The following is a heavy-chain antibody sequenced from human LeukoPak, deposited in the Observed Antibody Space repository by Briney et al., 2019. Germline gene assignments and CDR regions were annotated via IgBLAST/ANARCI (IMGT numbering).Heavy chain of an antibody. Sequence: SVKVSCKATGGTFSSYAISWVRQAPGQGLEWMGRIIPILGIANYAQKFQGRVTITADKSTSTAYMELSSLRSEDTAVYYCARATQGSYADGMDVWGQGTTVTVSS. CDR2: IIPILGIA. CDR1: GGTFSSYA. J-gene: IGHJ6*02. D-gene: IGHD4-17*01. V-gene: IGHV1-69*04. CDR3: ARATQGSYADGMDV.